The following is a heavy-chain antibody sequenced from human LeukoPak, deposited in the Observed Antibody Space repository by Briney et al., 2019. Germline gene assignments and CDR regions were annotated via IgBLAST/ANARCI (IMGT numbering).Heavy chain of an antibody. CDR1: GFSFSTYA. V-gene: IGHV3-23*01. J-gene: IGHJ4*02. CDR2: VNGNGGST. D-gene: IGHD3-16*02. CDR3: AKSLYGGCDY. Sequence: GGSLRLSCAASGFSFSTYAMSWVRQAPGKGLEWVSGVNGNGGSTSYADSVKGRFTIFRDNSKNTAYLQMNSLRVEDTAVYYCAKSLYGGCDYWGQGTVVTVSS.